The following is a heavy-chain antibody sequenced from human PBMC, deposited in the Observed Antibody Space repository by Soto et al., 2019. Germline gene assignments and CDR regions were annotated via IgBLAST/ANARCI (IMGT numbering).Heavy chain of an antibody. CDR1: GYSFTSYW. D-gene: IGHD5-12*01. V-gene: IGHV5-51*01. Sequence: GESLKISCKGSGYSFTSYWIGLLRQIPWKGLEWMGIIYPGDSDTRYSPSFQGQVTISADKSISTAYLQWRSLKASDTAMYYCARQRVDIVATIIYYYGMEVWGQGTTVTVSS. J-gene: IGHJ6*02. CDR2: IYPGDSDT. CDR3: ARQRVDIVATIIYYYGMEV.